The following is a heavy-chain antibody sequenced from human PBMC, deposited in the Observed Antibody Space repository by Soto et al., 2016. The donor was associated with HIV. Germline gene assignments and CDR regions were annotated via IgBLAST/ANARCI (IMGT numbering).Heavy chain of an antibody. D-gene: IGHD1-1*01. J-gene: IGHJ4*02. CDR1: GFKFNDYY. Sequence: QVQLVQSGAEVKKPGVAVKVSCTTSGFKFNDYYIHWVRQAPGQGLEWMGWINPNTGDTQYGQRFQGKVTLTRDTSITTAYMEVSSLRSDDTAVYYCARGRRYSWKDLDYWSQGTLVTVSS. CDR3: ARGRRYSWKDLDY. CDR2: INPNTGDT. V-gene: IGHV1-2*02.